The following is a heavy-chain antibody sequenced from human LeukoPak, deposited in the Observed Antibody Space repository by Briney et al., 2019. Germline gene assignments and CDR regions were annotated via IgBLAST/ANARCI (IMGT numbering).Heavy chain of an antibody. V-gene: IGHV4-39*07. Sequence: SETLSLTCTVSGGSISSSSYYWGWIRQPPGKGLEWIGSLYYSGSTYYNPSLKSRVTISVDTSKNQFSLKLNSVTAADTAVYYCARTTWIQLWSRGDAFDIWGQGTMATVS. CDR2: LYYSGST. J-gene: IGHJ3*02. CDR1: GGSISSSSYY. CDR3: ARTTWIQLWSRGDAFDI. D-gene: IGHD5-18*01.